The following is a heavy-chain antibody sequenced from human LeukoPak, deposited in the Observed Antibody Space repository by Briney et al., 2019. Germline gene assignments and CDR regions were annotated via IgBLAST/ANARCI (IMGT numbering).Heavy chain of an antibody. V-gene: IGHV3-30*18. CDR2: ISYDGSNK. D-gene: IGHD6-19*01. Sequence: GGSLRLSCAASGFTFSSYGMHWVRQAPDKGLEWVAVISYDGSNKYYADSVKGRFTISRDNSKNTLYLQMNSLRAEDTAVYYCAKDGGAVAGTSPESYFDYWGQGTLVTVSS. CDR3: AKDGGAVAGTSPESYFDY. CDR1: GFTFSSYG. J-gene: IGHJ4*02.